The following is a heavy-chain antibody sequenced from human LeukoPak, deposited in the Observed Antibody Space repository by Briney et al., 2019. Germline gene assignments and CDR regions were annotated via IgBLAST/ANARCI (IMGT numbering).Heavy chain of an antibody. CDR2: IYSGGNT. J-gene: IGHJ4*02. V-gene: IGHV3-53*01. Sequence: GGSLRLSCAASGFTVSSSYMSWVRQAPGRGLEWVSLIYSGGNTFYADSVKGRFTTSRDNSKNTLYLQMNSLRAEDTAVYYCARDQGSGYGGALGYWGQGTLVTVSS. CDR1: GFTVSSSY. D-gene: IGHD5-12*01. CDR3: ARDQGSGYGGALGY.